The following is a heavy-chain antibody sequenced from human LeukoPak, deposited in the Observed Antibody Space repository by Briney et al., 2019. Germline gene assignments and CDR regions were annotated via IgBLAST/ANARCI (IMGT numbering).Heavy chain of an antibody. CDR2: IYHSGST. CDR1: GGSISSGGYS. V-gene: IGHV4-30-2*01. Sequence: SETLSLTCAVSGGSISSGGYSWSWIRQPPGKGLEWIGYIYHSGSTYYNPSLKSRVTISVDTSKNQFSLKLSSVTAADTAVYYCARLSGYSSGHYYSDYWGQGALVTVSS. CDR3: ARLSGYSSGHYYSDY. J-gene: IGHJ4*02. D-gene: IGHD3-22*01.